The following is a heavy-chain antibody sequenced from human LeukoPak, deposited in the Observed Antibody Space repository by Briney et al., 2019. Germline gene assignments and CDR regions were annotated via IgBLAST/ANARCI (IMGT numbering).Heavy chain of an antibody. CDR3: AKDMQLERRGPFDY. CDR1: GFTFSSYE. Sequence: GGSLRLSCAASGFTFSSYEMNWVRQAPGKGLEWVSGISWNSGSIGYADSVKGRFTISRDNAKNSLYLQMNSLRAEDMALYYCAKDMQLERRGPFDYWGQGTLVTVSS. CDR2: ISWNSGSI. V-gene: IGHV3-9*03. J-gene: IGHJ4*02. D-gene: IGHD1-1*01.